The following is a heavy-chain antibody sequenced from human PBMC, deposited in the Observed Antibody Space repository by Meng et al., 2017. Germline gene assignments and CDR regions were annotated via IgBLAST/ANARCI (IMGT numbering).Heavy chain of an antibody. CDR3: ARDGGNYDFDY. V-gene: IGHV1-2*06. Sequence: QVHVVHVGVEVKKPGASVKLSGKASGYTFSDAYIHWVRQAPGQGLEWMGRIIPRSSDANSAQKFQGRVTLTWDTSINTAYMELSSLRSDDTAIYYCARDGGNYDFDYWGQGTLVTVSS. CDR1: GYTFSDAY. CDR2: IIPRSSDA. D-gene: IGHD1-7*01. J-gene: IGHJ4*02.